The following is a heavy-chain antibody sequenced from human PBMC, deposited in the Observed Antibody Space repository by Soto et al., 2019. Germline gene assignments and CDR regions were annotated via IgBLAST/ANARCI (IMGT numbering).Heavy chain of an antibody. V-gene: IGHV1-69*08. J-gene: IGHJ2*01. CDR2: IIPSLTMT. Sequence: QVQLVQSGAEVKQPGSSVKVSCEASGGCFNSLTFSWLRQAPGQGLEWMGRIIPSLTMTNYAQKFQDRVTITADKSTKTIYMYLRSLRSEDTAMYYRARDYGGNPWYFDLWGRGSLVSVSS. D-gene: IGHD4-17*01. CDR1: GGCFNSLT. CDR3: ARDYGGNPWYFDL.